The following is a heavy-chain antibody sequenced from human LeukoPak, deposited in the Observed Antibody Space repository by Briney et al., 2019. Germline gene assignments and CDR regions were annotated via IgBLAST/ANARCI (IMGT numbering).Heavy chain of an antibody. J-gene: IGHJ4*02. CDR3: ARGGYSYGSFLDY. Sequence: SVKVSCRASGGTFSSYAISWVRQAPGQGLEWMGGIIPIFGTANYAQKFQGRVTITTDESTSTAYMELSSLRSEDTAVYYCARGGYSYGSFLDYWGQGTLVTVSS. CDR2: IIPIFGTA. D-gene: IGHD5-18*01. V-gene: IGHV1-69*05. CDR1: GGTFSSYA.